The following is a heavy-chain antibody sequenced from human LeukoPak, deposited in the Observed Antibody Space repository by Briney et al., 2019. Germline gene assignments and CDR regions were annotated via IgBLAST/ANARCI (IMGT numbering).Heavy chain of an antibody. CDR2: FDPESGET. CDR1: GYTLSESS. D-gene: IGHD3-10*01. CDR3: ATGGTMVQSNVFDI. V-gene: IGHV1-24*01. Sequence: ASVKVSCKVSGYTLSESSMQWLRQAPGKGLEWMGGFDPESGETIYAQKFEGRVTVTEDTSTDTADMELRGLRSEDTAVYYCATGGTMVQSNVFDIWGQGTMVTVSS. J-gene: IGHJ3*02.